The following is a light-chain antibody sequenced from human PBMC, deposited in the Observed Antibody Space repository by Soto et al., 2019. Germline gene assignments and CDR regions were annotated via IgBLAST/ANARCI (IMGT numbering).Light chain of an antibody. CDR1: QSVSNNY. J-gene: IGKJ1*01. Sequence: EIVLAQSVGTLSLSPGERATLSCRASQSVSNNYLAWYQQKPGQAPRLLIYGASNRATGIPDRFSGSGSGTDFTLTISRLEPEDFAVYYTQQYGSSGTFGQGTKVDIK. V-gene: IGKV3-20*01. CDR3: QQYGSSGT. CDR2: GAS.